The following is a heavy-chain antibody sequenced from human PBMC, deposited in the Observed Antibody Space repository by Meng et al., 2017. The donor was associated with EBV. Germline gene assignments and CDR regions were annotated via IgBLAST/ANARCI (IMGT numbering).Heavy chain of an antibody. V-gene: IGHV1-69*17. D-gene: IGHD5-12*01. CDR1: GDNFNNFG. Sequence: QVQAVQSGAEVKRAVASVKVSWKGCGDNFNNFGISWVRQAPGQGLEWMGDITPVFGIANYAESFQGRVTISADTSTRTAYMDLSSLRSDDTAVYYCVRDLWLRIGECVWGQGTLVTVSS. CDR3: VRDLWLRIGECV. J-gene: IGHJ4*02. CDR2: ITPVFGIA.